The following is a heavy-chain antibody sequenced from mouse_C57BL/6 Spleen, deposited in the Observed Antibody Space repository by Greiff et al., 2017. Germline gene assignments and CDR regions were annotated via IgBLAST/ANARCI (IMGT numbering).Heavy chain of an antibody. CDR2: IRNKANNHAT. CDR3: TRLHGYDYDGYFDY. CDR1: GFTFSDAW. Sequence: EVKLVESGGGLVQPGGSMKLSCAASGFTFSDAWMDWVRQSPEKGLEWVAEIRNKANNHATYYAESVKGRFTISRDDSKSSVYLQMNSLRAEDTGIYYSTRLHGYDYDGYFDYWGQGTTLTVSS. D-gene: IGHD2-4*01. V-gene: IGHV6-6*01. J-gene: IGHJ2*01.